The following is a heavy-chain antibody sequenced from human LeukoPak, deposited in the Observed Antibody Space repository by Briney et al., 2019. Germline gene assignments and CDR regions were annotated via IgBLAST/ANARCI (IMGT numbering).Heavy chain of an antibody. Sequence: GGSLRLSCAASGFTFSSYGMHWVRQAPGKGLEWVAFIRYDGSNKYYADSVKGRFTISRDNSKNTLYLQMNSLRAEDTAVYYCAKDLGRWAVTTCFDYWGQGTLVTVSS. J-gene: IGHJ4*02. V-gene: IGHV3-30*02. CDR3: AKDLGRWAVTTCFDY. CDR1: GFTFSSYG. D-gene: IGHD4-17*01. CDR2: IRYDGSNK.